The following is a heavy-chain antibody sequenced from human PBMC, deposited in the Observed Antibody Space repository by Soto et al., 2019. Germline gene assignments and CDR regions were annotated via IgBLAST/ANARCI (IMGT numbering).Heavy chain of an antibody. Sequence: QVQLVESGGGVVQPGRSPRLSCAASGFTFSSYGMHWVRQAPGKGLEWVAVISYDGSNKYYADSVKGRFTISRDNSKNTLYLQMNSLRAEDTAVYYCAKGREQYYYYYYMDVWGKGTTVTVSS. CDR2: ISYDGSNK. D-gene: IGHD1-1*01. J-gene: IGHJ6*03. CDR3: AKGREQYYYYYYMDV. CDR1: GFTFSSYG. V-gene: IGHV3-30*18.